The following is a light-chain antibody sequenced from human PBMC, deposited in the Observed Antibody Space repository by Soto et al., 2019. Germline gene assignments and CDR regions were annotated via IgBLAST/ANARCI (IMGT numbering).Light chain of an antibody. Sequence: QSALTQPRSVSGSPGQSVTISCTGTSSDVGGYKYVSWYQQHPGKAPKLMIYDVTRRPSGVSNRFSGSKSGNTASLTISGLQAEDEADYYCCSYAGSYTFVFGTGTKVTVL. CDR1: SSDVGGYKY. V-gene: IGLV2-11*01. J-gene: IGLJ1*01. CDR2: DVT. CDR3: CSYAGSYTFV.